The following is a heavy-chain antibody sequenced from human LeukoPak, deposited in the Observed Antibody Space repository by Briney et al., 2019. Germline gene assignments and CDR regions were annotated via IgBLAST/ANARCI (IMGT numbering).Heavy chain of an antibody. CDR1: GGTFSSYA. CDR3: ARRWNWNDNWFDP. CDR2: IIPIFGTA. D-gene: IGHD1-1*01. Sequence: GSSVKVSCKASGGTFSSYAISWVRQAPGQGLEWMGGIIPIFGTANYAQKFQGRVTITADKSTSTAYMELSSLRSEDTAVYYCARRWNWNDNWFDPWGQGTLVTVSS. V-gene: IGHV1-69*06. J-gene: IGHJ5*02.